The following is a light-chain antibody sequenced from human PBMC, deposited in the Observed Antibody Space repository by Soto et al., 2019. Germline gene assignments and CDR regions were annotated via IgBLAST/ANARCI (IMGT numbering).Light chain of an antibody. CDR1: QSVSNNY. V-gene: IGKV3-20*01. Sequence: DIGWTQYPGTLSLSPGERATLSCRASQSVSNNYLAWYQQKPGQAPRLLIYGASNRATGIPDRFSGSGSGTDFTLTISRLEPEDFAVYYCQQYGSSGTFGQGTMV. CDR2: GAS. J-gene: IGKJ1*01. CDR3: QQYGSSGT.